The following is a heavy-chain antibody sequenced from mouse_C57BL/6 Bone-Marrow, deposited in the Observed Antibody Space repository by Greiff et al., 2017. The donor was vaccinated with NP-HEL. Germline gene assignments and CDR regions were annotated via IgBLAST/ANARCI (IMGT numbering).Heavy chain of an antibody. V-gene: IGHV1-76*01. Sequence: VKLMESGAELVRPGASVKLSCKASGYTFTDYYINWVKQRPGQGLEWIARIYPGSGNTYYNEKFKGKATLTAEKSSSTAYMQLSSLTSEDSAVYFCARDYLAYWGQGTLVTVSA. CDR3: ARDYLAY. J-gene: IGHJ3*01. CDR2: IYPGSGNT. CDR1: GYTFTDYY. D-gene: IGHD5-5*01.